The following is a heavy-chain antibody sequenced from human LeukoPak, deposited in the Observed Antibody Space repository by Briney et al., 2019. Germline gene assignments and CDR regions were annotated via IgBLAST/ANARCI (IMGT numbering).Heavy chain of an antibody. V-gene: IGHV4-59*01. D-gene: IGHD6-13*01. Sequence: SETLSLTCNVSGGSIINYYWTWVRQPPGKGLEWIGYIYDSGSTNYSPSLKSRVTISVDTSKNQFSLSLTSVTAADTAVYYCARGIRYGNDYWGQGTPVTVSS. CDR3: ARGIRYGNDY. CDR2: IYDSGST. CDR1: GGSIINYY. J-gene: IGHJ4*02.